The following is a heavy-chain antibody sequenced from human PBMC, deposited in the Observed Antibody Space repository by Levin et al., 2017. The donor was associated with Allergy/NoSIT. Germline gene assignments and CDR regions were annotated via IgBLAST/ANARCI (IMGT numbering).Heavy chain of an antibody. V-gene: IGHV3-11*03. CDR1: GFTFSDFY. D-gene: IGHD2-2*01. CDR3: TRHYQSDS. CDR2: ISSGSTYT. J-gene: IGHJ4*02. Sequence: GGSLRLSCAASGFTFSDFYMNWIRQAPGKGLEWLSYISSGSTYTNYAASVRGRFPISRDDTNNLLYLQMDSLTAEDTATYYCTRHYQSDSWGQGTLVTVSS.